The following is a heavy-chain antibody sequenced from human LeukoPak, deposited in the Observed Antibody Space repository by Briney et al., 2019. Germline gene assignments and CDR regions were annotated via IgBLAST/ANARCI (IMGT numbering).Heavy chain of an antibody. D-gene: IGHD3-3*01. CDR1: GFTFSSYG. J-gene: IGHJ4*02. CDR3: AKDANLRRYYDFWSFDY. Sequence: PGGSLRLSCAASGFTFSSYGMHWVRQAPGKGLEWVAVISYDGSNKYYADSVKGRFTISGDNSKNTLYLQMNSLRAEDTAVYYCAKDANLRRYYDFWSFDYWGQGTLVTVSS. CDR2: ISYDGSNK. V-gene: IGHV3-30*18.